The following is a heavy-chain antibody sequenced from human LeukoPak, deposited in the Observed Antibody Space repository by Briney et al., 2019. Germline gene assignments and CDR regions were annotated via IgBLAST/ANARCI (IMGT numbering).Heavy chain of an antibody. D-gene: IGHD3-3*01. J-gene: IGHJ4*02. CDR1: GYTFTSYD. CDR3: ARGIWYDFWSGFAPLLDY. Sequence: ASVKVSCKASGYTFTSYDINWVRRATGQGLEWMGWMNPNSGNTGYAQKFQGRVTMTRNTSISTAYMELSSLRSEDTAVYYCARGIWYDFWSGFAPLLDYWGQGTLVTVSS. CDR2: MNPNSGNT. V-gene: IGHV1-8*01.